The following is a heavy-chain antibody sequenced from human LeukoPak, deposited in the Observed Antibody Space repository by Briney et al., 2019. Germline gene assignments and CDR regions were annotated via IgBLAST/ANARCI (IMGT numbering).Heavy chain of an antibody. Sequence: PGGSLRLSCAASGFTFSDYYMSWVRQAPGKGLEWVSSISGSGSSTYYADSVKGRFTISRDNSKNTLYLQMNSLRAEDTAVYYCAKDVDYYGSASPSDYWGQGTLVTVSS. V-gene: IGHV3-23*01. J-gene: IGHJ4*02. CDR2: ISGSGSST. CDR3: AKDVDYYGSASPSDY. D-gene: IGHD3-10*01. CDR1: GFTFSDYY.